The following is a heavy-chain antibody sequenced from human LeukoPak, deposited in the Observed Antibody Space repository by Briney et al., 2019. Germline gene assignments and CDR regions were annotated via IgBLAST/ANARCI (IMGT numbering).Heavy chain of an antibody. CDR3: VRFGELHYYYMDV. D-gene: IGHD3-10*01. J-gene: IGHJ6*03. Sequence: GGSLRLSCVVSGFTFSSYGMSWVRQAPGKGLEWVSGINWNGGSTGYADSVKGRFTISRDNAKNSLYLQMNSLRAEDTAVYYCVRFGELHYYYMDVWGKGTTVTISS. CDR2: INWNGGST. V-gene: IGHV3-20*04. CDR1: GFTFSSYG.